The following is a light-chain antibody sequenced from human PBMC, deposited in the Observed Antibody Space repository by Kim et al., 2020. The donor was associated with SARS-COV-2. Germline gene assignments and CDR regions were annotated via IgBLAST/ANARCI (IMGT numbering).Light chain of an antibody. CDR1: QGIGTW. J-gene: IGKJ4*01. CDR2: GAY. Sequence: ASVGDRVTITCRASQGIGTWLAWYQYEPGKAPKLLIYGAYSLQSGVPSRVSGSGSGTDFTLTISSLQPEDFASYYCQQADTFPPTFGGGTKVDIK. V-gene: IGKV1-12*01. CDR3: QQADTFPPT.